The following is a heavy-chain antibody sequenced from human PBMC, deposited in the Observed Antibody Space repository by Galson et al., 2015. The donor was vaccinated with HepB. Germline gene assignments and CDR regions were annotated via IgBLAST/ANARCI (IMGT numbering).Heavy chain of an antibody. Sequence: SLRLSCATSGFSFDDYAMHWVRQAPGKGLEWVSSISWNGGDITYADSVKGRCTISRDKAKNSVFLQMNSLRDEDTAFYYCAKDRGLRDYDSLDYWGQGTLVTVSS. J-gene: IGHJ4*02. D-gene: IGHD3-22*01. CDR1: GFSFDDYA. CDR3: AKDRGLRDYDSLDY. CDR2: ISWNGGDI. V-gene: IGHV3-9*01.